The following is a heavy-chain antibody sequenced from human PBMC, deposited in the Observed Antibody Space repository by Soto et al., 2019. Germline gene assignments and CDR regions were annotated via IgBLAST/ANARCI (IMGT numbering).Heavy chain of an antibody. Sequence: PSETLSLTCSVSGYSISSGFCWGWVRQSPGKELEWIGNICHTGTTYYNPSLRSRVTLSRDTSKNQFSLKLTSVTAADRAVYYCARGSVDTVDSSGFYEYWGQGTPVTVSS. V-gene: IGHV4-38-2*02. J-gene: IGHJ4*02. CDR2: ICHTGTT. CDR3: ARGSVDTVDSSGFYEY. CDR1: GYSISSGFC. D-gene: IGHD3-22*01.